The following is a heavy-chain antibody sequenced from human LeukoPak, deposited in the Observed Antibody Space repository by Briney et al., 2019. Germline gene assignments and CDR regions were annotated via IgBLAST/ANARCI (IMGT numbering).Heavy chain of an antibody. V-gene: IGHV3-30*02. CDR3: AKDVDDFWSGPRWFDP. CDR2: IRYDGSNK. D-gene: IGHD3-3*01. J-gene: IGHJ5*02. Sequence: GGSLRLSCAASGFTFSSYGMHWVRQAPGKGLEWVAFIRYDGSNKYYADSVKGRFTISRDNSKNTLYLQMNSLRAEDTAVYYCAKDVDDFWSGPRWFDPWGQGTLVTVSS. CDR1: GFTFSSYG.